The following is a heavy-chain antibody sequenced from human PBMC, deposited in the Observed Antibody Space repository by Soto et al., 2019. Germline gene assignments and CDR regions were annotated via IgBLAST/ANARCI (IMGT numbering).Heavy chain of an antibody. CDR3: ARGRDYAFWSGLNWFDP. V-gene: IGHV1-8*01. CDR2: MNPNSGDT. D-gene: IGHD3-3*01. J-gene: IGHJ5*02. CDR1: GYTFTTYD. Sequence: ASVKVSCKASGYTFTTYDINWVRQATGQGLEWMGWMNPNSGDTGNAEKFQGRVTMTRNTAINTAYMELNSLTSEDTAVYFCARGRDYAFWSGLNWFDPWGQGTLVTVSS.